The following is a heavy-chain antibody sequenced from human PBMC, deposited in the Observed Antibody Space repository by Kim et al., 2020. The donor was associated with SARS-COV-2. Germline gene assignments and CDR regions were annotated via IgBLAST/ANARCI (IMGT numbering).Heavy chain of an antibody. CDR3: ARDYEEGLLNWFDP. V-gene: IGHV3-11*06. CDR1: GFTFSDYY. J-gene: IGHJ5*02. Sequence: GGSLRLSCAASGFTFSDYYMSWIRQAPGKGLEWVSYISSSSSYTNYADSVKGRFTISRDNAKNSLYLQMNSLRAEDTAVYYCARDYEEGLLNWFDPWGQGTLVTVSS. CDR2: ISSSSSYT. D-gene: IGHD3-16*01.